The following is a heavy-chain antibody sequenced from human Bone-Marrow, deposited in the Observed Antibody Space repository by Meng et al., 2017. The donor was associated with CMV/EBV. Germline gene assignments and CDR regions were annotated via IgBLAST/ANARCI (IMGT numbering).Heavy chain of an antibody. CDR1: GYTFTGYY. J-gene: IGHJ5*02. CDR3: ARGTGYSSGWDTPTFGGWFDP. D-gene: IGHD6-19*01. V-gene: IGHV1-2*02. CDR2: INPNSGGT. Sequence: ASVKVSCKASGYTFTGYYMHWVRQAPGQGLEWMGWINPNSGGTNYAQKFQGRVTMTRDTSISTAYMELSRLRSDDTAVYYCARGTGYSSGWDTPTFGGWFDPWGQGTLVTVSS.